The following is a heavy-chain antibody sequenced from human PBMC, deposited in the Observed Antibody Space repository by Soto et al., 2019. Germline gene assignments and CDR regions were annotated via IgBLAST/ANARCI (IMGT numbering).Heavy chain of an antibody. CDR2: IYYSGST. Sequence: SETLSLTCTVSVGSVSSGSYYWSWIWQPPGKGLEWIGYIYYSGSTNYNPSLKSRVTISVDTSKNQFSLKLSSVTAADTAVYYCAREYSSSSSLDYWGQGTLVTVS. V-gene: IGHV4-61*01. CDR3: AREYSSSSSLDY. D-gene: IGHD6-6*01. CDR1: VGSVSSGSYY. J-gene: IGHJ4*02.